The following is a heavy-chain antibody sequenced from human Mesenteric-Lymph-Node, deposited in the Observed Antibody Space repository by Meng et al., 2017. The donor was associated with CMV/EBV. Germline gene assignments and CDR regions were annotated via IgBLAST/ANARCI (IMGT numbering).Heavy chain of an antibody. Sequence: GGSLRLSCAASGFTFSSYAMSWVRQAPGKGLEWVSAISGSGGSTYYADSVKGRFTISRDNAKNTLYLQMNSLRAEDTAVYYCTSLSAPSDYWGQGTLVTVSS. CDR1: GFTFSSYA. J-gene: IGHJ4*02. CDR2: ISGSGGST. CDR3: TSLSAPSDY. V-gene: IGHV3-23*01. D-gene: IGHD3-16*01.